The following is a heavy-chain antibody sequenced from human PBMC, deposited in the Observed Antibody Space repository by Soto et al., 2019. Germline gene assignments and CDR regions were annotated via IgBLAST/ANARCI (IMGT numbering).Heavy chain of an antibody. D-gene: IGHD2-8*01. CDR2: ISAYNGNT. Sequence: ASVKVSCKASGYTFTSYGISWVRQAPGQGLEWMGWISAYNGNTNYAQKLQGRVTMTTDTSTSTAYMELRGVRFDDTAVYYCARDIESVTAKHFFYYYAMDVWGQGTTVTVSS. CDR1: GYTFTSYG. J-gene: IGHJ6*02. CDR3: ARDIESVTAKHFFYYYAMDV. V-gene: IGHV1-18*01.